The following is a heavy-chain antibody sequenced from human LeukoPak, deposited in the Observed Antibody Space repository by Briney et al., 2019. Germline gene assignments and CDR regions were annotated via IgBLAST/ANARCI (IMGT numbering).Heavy chain of an antibody. CDR1: GGSINSNY. D-gene: IGHD3-16*01. V-gene: IGHV4-59*01. CDR2: IDHSGNT. CDR3: TRGAGWLIDY. J-gene: IGHJ4*02. Sequence: PSETLSLTCTVSGGSINSNYWSWIRQPPGEGLEWIAYIDHSGNTNYNPSLKSRVTISADTSKNQFSLKLNSLTTADTAVYYCTRGAGWLIDYWGQGILVTVSS.